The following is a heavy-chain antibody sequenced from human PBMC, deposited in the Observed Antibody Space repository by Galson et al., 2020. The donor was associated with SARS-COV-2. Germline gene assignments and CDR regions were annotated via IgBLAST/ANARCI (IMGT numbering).Heavy chain of an antibody. V-gene: IGHV1-46*01. CDR2: INPSGGST. D-gene: IGHD4-17*01. Sequence: ASVKVSCKASGYTFTSYYMHWVRQAPGQGLEWMGIINPSGGSTSYAQKFQGRVTMTRDTSTSTVYMELSSLRSEDTAVYYCARNELVTTVTTRLGVDYWGQGTLVTVSS. CDR1: GYTFTSYY. J-gene: IGHJ4*02. CDR3: ARNELVTTVTTRLGVDY.